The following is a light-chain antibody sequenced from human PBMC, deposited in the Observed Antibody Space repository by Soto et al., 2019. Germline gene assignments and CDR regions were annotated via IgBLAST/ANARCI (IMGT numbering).Light chain of an antibody. CDR2: DES. CDR3: EQLDSYHIT. CDR1: QGISSF. Sequence: DIQLTQSPSFLSASVGDRVTITCRASQGISSFLAWYQEKPGEAPKLLIYDESTLQSGVPSRFSGSGSGTESSLTISSLQAEDFAAYECEQLDSYHITFGQGKRLE. V-gene: IGKV1-9*01. J-gene: IGKJ5*01.